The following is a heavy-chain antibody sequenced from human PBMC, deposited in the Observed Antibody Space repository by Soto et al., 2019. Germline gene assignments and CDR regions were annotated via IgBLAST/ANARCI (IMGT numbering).Heavy chain of an antibody. Sequence: SETLSLTCAVSGGSIISGGYSFICIRQPPWNALEMIAYLYHTGNTYYHPSLESRVTMSVDTSKNQFSLKLTSVTAADTAVYYCARFRGTAILDYWGQGALVTVSS. CDR2: LYHTGNT. CDR1: GGSIISGGYS. D-gene: IGHD2-21*02. V-gene: IGHV4-30-2*01. J-gene: IGHJ4*02. CDR3: ARFRGTAILDY.